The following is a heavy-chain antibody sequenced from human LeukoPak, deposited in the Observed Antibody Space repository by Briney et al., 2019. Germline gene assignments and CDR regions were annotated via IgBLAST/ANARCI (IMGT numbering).Heavy chain of an antibody. J-gene: IGHJ4*02. V-gene: IGHV4-4*07. CDR2: IYTSGST. CDR3: AREGLAVAGRGYDY. D-gene: IGHD6-19*01. CDR1: GGSISSYY. Sequence: SETLSLTCIVSGGSISSYYWSWIRQPAGKGLEWIGRIYTSGSTNYNPSLKSRVTMSVDTSKNQFSLKLSSVTAADTAVYYCAREGLAVAGRGYDYWGQGTLVTVSS.